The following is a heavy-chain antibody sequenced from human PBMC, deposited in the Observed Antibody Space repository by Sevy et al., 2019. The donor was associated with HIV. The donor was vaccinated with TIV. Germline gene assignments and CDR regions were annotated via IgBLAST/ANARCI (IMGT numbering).Heavy chain of an antibody. V-gene: IGHV4-31*03. CDR1: GGSISSGANY. CDR2: IHYSGST. J-gene: IGHJ4*02. D-gene: IGHD6-19*01. Sequence: SETLSLTCTVSGGSISSGANYWGWIRQHPVKGLEWIGYIHYSGSTYDNPSLKSRITMSVDTSKNQFSLKLRSVTAADTAVYYCARGRSAVATYYTWSTVAGYYFDYWGQGTLVTVSS. CDR3: ARGRSAVATYYTWSTVAGYYFDY.